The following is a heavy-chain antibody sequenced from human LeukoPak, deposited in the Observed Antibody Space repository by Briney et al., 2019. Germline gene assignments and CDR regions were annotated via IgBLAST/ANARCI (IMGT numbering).Heavy chain of an antibody. CDR3: AKDRRYCSGGSCLFYFYGMDV. J-gene: IGHJ6*02. V-gene: IGHV3-30*18. D-gene: IGHD2-15*01. Sequence: GRSLRLSCAASGFTFSSYGMHWIRQAPGKGQEWVAVISYDGSNKYYADSVKGRFTISRDNSKNTLYLQMNSLRAEYTAVYYCAKDRRYCSGGSCLFYFYGMDVWGQGTTATVPS. CDR2: ISYDGSNK. CDR1: GFTFSSYG.